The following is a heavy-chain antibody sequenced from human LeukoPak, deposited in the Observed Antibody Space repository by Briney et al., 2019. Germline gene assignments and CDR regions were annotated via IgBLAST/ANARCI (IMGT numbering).Heavy chain of an antibody. V-gene: IGHV4-31*03. J-gene: IGHJ3*02. D-gene: IGHD2-2*01. Sequence: SETLSLTCTVSGGSISSGGYYWSWIRQHPGKGLDWIGYIYYSGSTYYNPSLKSRVTISVDTSKNQFSLKLSSVTAADTAVYYCARDRGDCSSTSCYWGAAFDIWGQGTMVTVSS. CDR2: IYYSGST. CDR1: GGSISSGGYY. CDR3: ARDRGDCSSTSCYWGAAFDI.